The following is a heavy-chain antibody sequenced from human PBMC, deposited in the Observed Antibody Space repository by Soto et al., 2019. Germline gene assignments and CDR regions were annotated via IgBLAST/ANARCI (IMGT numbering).Heavy chain of an antibody. D-gene: IGHD3-22*01. CDR2: IYHTGNT. V-gene: IGHV4-31*03. Sequence: QVQLQESGPGLVKPSQTLSLSCTVSGGSISGSAYYWNWIRQHPGKGLEWIAYIYHTGNTYYNPSLKSRLTISVDTSKNHFSLKLNSVTDADTGVYYCASSYSGYLDNWVQGTLVTVSS. CDR1: GGSISGSAYY. J-gene: IGHJ4*02. CDR3: ASSYSGYLDN.